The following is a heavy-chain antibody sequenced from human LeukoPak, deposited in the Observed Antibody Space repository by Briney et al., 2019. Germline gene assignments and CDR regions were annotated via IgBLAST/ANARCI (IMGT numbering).Heavy chain of an antibody. J-gene: IGHJ3*02. V-gene: IGHV3-53*01. CDR1: GLTVSSNY. CDR2: IYSGDST. D-gene: IGHD7-27*01. CDR3: ALTGDDAFDI. Sequence: GASLRLSCAASGLTVSSNYMSWVRQAPGKGLEWVSVIYSGDSTYYADSVKGRFTISRDNSKNTLYLQMNSLRAEDTAVYYCALTGDDAFDIWGQGTMVTVSS.